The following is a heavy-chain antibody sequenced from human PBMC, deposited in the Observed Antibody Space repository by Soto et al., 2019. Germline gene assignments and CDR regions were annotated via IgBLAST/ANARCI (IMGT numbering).Heavy chain of an antibody. V-gene: IGHV4-34*01. D-gene: IGHD6-13*01. CDR3: ARGAAAGTRPLDY. CDR1: GGSFSGYY. J-gene: IGHJ4*02. CDR2: INHSGST. Sequence: SETLSLTCAVYGGSFSGYYWSWIRQPPGKGLEWIGEINHSGSTNYNPSLKSRVTISVDTSKNQFSLKLSSVTAADTAVYYCARGAAAGTRPLDYWGQGTLVTVSS.